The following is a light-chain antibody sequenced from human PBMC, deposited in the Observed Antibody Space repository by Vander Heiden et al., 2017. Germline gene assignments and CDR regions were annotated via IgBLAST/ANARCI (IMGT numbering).Light chain of an antibody. CDR1: SIVSLS. Sequence: YVLTQPFSASVAAGETTTLPCGGKSIVSLSVHWYPQKPGQAPMLVVEEDDVRPFGTPERFSGCKSGNTATLTISRVEVGDEADYYCQVWDRGSDHVVFGGGTKLTVL. V-gene: IGLV3-21*02. CDR3: QVWDRGSDHVV. J-gene: IGLJ2*01. CDR2: EDD.